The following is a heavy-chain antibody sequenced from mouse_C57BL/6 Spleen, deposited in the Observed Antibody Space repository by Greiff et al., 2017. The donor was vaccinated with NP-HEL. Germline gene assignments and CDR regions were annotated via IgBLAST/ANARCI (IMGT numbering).Heavy chain of an antibody. CDR2: ISSGGSYT. CDR3: ARHADTTVVAPDY. J-gene: IGHJ2*01. CDR1: GFTFSSYG. Sequence: EVKLVESGGDLVKPGGSLKLSCAASGFTFSSYGMSWVRQTPDKRLEWVATISSGGSYTYYPDSVKGRFTISRDNAKNTLYLQMSSLKSEDTAMYYCARHADTTVVAPDYWGQGTTLTVSS. V-gene: IGHV5-6*01. D-gene: IGHD1-1*01.